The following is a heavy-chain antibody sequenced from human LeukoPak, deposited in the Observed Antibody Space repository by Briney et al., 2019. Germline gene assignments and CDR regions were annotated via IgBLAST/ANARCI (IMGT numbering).Heavy chain of an antibody. D-gene: IGHD3-22*01. Sequence: PGGSLRLSCAVSGFTFNTYWMSWVRQAPGKGLEWVANIKEDGSEKHYGDSVRGRFTISRDNAKNSLYLRMNSLRAEDTALYSCARDTYDSSGYHFYYMDVWGKGTTVTVSS. CDR3: ARDTYDSSGYHFYYMDV. J-gene: IGHJ6*03. CDR2: IKEDGSEK. V-gene: IGHV3-7*01. CDR1: GFTFNTYW.